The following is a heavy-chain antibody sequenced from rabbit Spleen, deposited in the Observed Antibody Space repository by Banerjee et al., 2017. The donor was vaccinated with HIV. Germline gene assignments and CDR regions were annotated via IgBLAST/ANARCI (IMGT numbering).Heavy chain of an antibody. CDR2: IYAGSSDST. CDR1: GFSFSYSDY. D-gene: IGHD8-1*01. Sequence: QSLEESGGDLVKPGASLTLTCTASGFSFSYSDYMCWVRQAPGKGLEWIACIYAGSSDSTYSATWAKGRFTLSKTSSTTVTLQMTSLTAADTATYFCARDAGTSFSTYGMDLWGPGTLVTVS. V-gene: IGHV1S40*01. CDR3: ARDAGTSFSTYGMDL. J-gene: IGHJ6*01.